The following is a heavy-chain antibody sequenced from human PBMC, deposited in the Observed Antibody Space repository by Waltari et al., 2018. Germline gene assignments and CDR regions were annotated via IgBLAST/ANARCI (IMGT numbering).Heavy chain of an antibody. CDR2: ISQTGIT. CDR1: GGSLSGDY. J-gene: IGHJ1*01. Sequence: QVQLQQWGAGLLKPSETLSLTCAVYGGSLSGDYWTWIRQSPGKGLEWIAEISQTGITYYHPALKIRVTMPVDTSRNHCSLKMTAVTAADSALYYWARASGGVRPVFWGWGHTWGLWGQGAPVTVSS. D-gene: IGHD3-16*01. V-gene: IGHV4-34*01. CDR3: ARASGGVRPVFWGWGHTWGL.